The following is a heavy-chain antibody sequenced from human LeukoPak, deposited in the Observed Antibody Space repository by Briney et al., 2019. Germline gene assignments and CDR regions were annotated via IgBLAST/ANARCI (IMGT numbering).Heavy chain of an antibody. J-gene: IGHJ4*02. Sequence: GGSLRLSCAASGFTFSSYSMNWVRQAPGKGLEWVSSISSSSSYIYYADSVKGRFTISRDNAKNSLYLQMNSLRAEDTAVYYCAKDRDSGSSDFDYWGQGTLVTVSS. D-gene: IGHD1-26*01. CDR3: AKDRDSGSSDFDY. CDR1: GFTFSSYS. V-gene: IGHV3-21*01. CDR2: ISSSSSYI.